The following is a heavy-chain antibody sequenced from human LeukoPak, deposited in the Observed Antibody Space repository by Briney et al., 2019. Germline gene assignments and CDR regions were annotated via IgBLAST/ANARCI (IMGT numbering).Heavy chain of an antibody. CDR3: AREFREVNWNDGTHFDY. Sequence: ASVRVSCKASGGPFSSYPISWVRQAPGQGLEWMGRIVPILDVANYAQKFKDRVTLTAGKSTTTAYMELSSLTSEDTAVYFCAREFREVNWNDGTHFDYWGQGTLVTVSS. CDR2: IVPILDVA. D-gene: IGHD1-1*01. V-gene: IGHV1-69*04. CDR1: GGPFSSYP. J-gene: IGHJ4*02.